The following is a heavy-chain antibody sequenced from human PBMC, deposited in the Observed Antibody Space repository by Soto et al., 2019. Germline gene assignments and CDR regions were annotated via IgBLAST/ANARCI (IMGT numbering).Heavy chain of an antibody. V-gene: IGHV3-30*04. Sequence: GISPKLPCATSGIIFRSSPMHWVRSASRTGLEWVAVMSYDGRSKYYADSAKGRFTISRDNSKNTLYLQMNSLRAEDTAIYYCARGGAVSSGWYDGHWGLGTLVTVSS. CDR3: ARGGAVSSGWYDGH. CDR2: MSYDGRSK. D-gene: IGHD6-19*01. J-gene: IGHJ4*02. CDR1: GIIFRSSP.